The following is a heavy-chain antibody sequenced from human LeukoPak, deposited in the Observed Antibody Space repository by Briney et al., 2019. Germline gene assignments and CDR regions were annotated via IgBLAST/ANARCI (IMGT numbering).Heavy chain of an antibody. CDR1: GFTFSSYG. Sequence: PGGSLRLSCAASGFTFSSYGMHWVRQAPGKGLEWVAVISYDGSNKYYADSVKGRFTISRDNSKNTLYLQMNSLRAEDTAVYYCARARGYSGYDNFDYWGQGTLVTVSS. D-gene: IGHD5-12*01. CDR2: ISYDGSNK. J-gene: IGHJ4*02. V-gene: IGHV3-30*03. CDR3: ARARGYSGYDNFDY.